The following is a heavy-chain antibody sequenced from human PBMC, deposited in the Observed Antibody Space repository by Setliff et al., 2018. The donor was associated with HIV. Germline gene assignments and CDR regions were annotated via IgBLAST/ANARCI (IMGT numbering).Heavy chain of an antibody. CDR1: GFTFDDYA. D-gene: IGHD3-22*01. J-gene: IGHJ4*02. CDR2: ISRDSGSI. CDR3: AKSRRGVSSGYQPFDY. Sequence: HPVGSLRLSCAASGFTFDDYAMHWVRQAPGKGLEWVSSISRDSGSINYADSVKGRLTISRDNAKNSLYLQINSLRDEDTALYYCAKSRRGVSSGYQPFDYWGQGTLVTVSS. V-gene: IGHV3-9*01.